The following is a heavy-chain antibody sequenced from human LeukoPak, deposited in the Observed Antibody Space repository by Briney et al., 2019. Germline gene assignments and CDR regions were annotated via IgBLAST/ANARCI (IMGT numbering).Heavy chain of an antibody. CDR2: ISGSGGST. CDR3: AKALSSSWYGSQFDY. CDR1: GFTFSSYA. V-gene: IGHV3-23*01. J-gene: IGHJ4*02. D-gene: IGHD6-13*01. Sequence: TGGSLRLSCAASGFTFSSYAMSWVRQAPGKGLEWVSAISGSGGSTYYADSVKGRFTISRDNSKNTLYLQMNSLRAEDTAVYYCAKALSSSWYGSQFDYWGQGTLVTVSS.